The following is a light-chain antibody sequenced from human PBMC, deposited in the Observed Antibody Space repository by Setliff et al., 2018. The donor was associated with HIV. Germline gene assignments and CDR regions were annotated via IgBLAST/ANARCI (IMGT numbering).Light chain of an antibody. J-gene: IGLJ1*01. CDR3: CSYAASQTSYV. V-gene: IGLV2-11*01. CDR2: DVT. Sequence: QSALTQPRSVSGSPGQSVTISCTGTSSDVGGYDYVSWFQQPPGKAPLLIIYDVTKRPSGGPDRFSGSRSGNTASLTISGLQADDEASYYCCSYAASQTSYVFGTGTKVTVL. CDR1: SSDVGGYDY.